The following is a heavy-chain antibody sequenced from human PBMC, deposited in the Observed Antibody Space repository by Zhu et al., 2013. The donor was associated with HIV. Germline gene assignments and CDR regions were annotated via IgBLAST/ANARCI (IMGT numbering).Heavy chain of an antibody. V-gene: IGHV1-46*01. CDR2: INPSGGST. J-gene: IGHJ5*02. CDR1: DTASPANY. D-gene: IGHD6-13*01. Sequence: GREVNEAWAQXRSPARLLDTASPANYMHWVRQAPGQGLEWMGIINPSGGSTSYAQKFQGRVTMTRDTSTSTVYMELSSLRSEDTAVYYCARSIAAASNWFDPWGQGTLVTVSS. CDR3: ARSIAAASNWFDP.